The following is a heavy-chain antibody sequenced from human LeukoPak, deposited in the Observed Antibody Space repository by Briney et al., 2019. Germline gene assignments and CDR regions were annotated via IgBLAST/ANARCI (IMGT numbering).Heavy chain of an antibody. V-gene: IGHV3-66*02. CDR2: IYSGGST. CDR1: GFIVSGNY. J-gene: IGHJ4*02. Sequence: GGSLRLSCAASGFIVSGNYMSWVRQAPGKGLEWVSVIYSGGSTYYADSVKGRFTISRDKSKNTLFLQMNSLRAEDTAVYYCARGVHDFWSGFYFDYWGQGTLVTVSS. D-gene: IGHD3-3*01. CDR3: ARGVHDFWSGFYFDY.